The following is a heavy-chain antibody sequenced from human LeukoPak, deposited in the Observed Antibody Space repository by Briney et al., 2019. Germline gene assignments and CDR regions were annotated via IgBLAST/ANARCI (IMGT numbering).Heavy chain of an antibody. Sequence: GGSLRLSCVVSGLSFNKDVMSWFRQAPGKGLEWVSYISSSSSTIYYADSVKGRFTISRDNAKNSLYLQMNSLRAEDTAVYYCARDSKDYGDYDYWFDPWGQGTLVTVSS. V-gene: IGHV3-48*04. J-gene: IGHJ5*02. CDR1: GLSFNKDV. CDR3: ARDSKDYGDYDYWFDP. D-gene: IGHD4-17*01. CDR2: ISSSSSTI.